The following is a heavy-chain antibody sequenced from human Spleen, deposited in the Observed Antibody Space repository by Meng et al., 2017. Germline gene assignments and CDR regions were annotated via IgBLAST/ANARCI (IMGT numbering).Heavy chain of an antibody. CDR1: GITFSSFN. CDR3: ARGQGAAAAF. D-gene: IGHD6-13*01. V-gene: IGHV3-21*05. CDR2: ISSDSSEV. Sequence: GESLKISCAAFGITFSSFNMMWARQAPGKGLEWLSYISSDSSEVFYADSVRGRFTISRDNAKNSLSLQMNTLRVEDTALYYCARGQGAAAAFWGQGTLVTVSS. J-gene: IGHJ4*02.